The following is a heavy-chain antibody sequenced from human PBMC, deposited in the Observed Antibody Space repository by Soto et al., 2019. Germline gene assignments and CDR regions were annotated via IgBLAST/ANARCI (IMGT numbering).Heavy chain of an antibody. D-gene: IGHD5-12*01. V-gene: IGHV1-69*13. CDR2: IVPVFGRP. CDR3: AREGSGYNF. CDR1: GYTFTSYA. Sequence: GASVKVSCKASGYTFTSYAMHWVRQAPGQGLEWMGGIVPVFGRPNYAQRFRGRLTITADESTSTGYMELISLRSDDPAVYYCAREGSGYNFWGQGTQVTVSS. J-gene: IGHJ4*02.